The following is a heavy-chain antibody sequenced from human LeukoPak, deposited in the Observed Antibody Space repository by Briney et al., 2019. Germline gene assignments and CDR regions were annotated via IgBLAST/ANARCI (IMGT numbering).Heavy chain of an antibody. CDR1: GFTFSSYW. Sequence: PGGSLRPSCVVSGFTFSSYWMSWVRQAPGKGLEWVSAISGSGGSTYYADSVKGRFTISRDNSKNTLYLQMNSLRAEDTAVYYCAKGAFYDFWSDARRGFDYWGQGTLVTVSS. J-gene: IGHJ4*02. V-gene: IGHV3-23*01. CDR3: AKGAFYDFWSDARRGFDY. CDR2: ISGSGGST. D-gene: IGHD3-3*01.